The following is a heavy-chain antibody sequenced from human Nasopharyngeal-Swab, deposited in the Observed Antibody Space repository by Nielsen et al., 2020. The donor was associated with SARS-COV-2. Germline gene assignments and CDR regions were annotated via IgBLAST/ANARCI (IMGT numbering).Heavy chain of an antibody. Sequence: ETLSLTCPVSGGSISSYYWSWIRQPPGKGLEWIGYIYYSGSTNYNPSLKSRVTISVDTSKNQFSLKLSSVTAADTAVYYCARNPFEFDAFDIWGQGTMVTVSS. V-gene: IGHV4-59*01. CDR1: GGSISSYY. J-gene: IGHJ3*02. CDR2: IYYSGST. D-gene: IGHD3-16*01. CDR3: ARNPFEFDAFDI.